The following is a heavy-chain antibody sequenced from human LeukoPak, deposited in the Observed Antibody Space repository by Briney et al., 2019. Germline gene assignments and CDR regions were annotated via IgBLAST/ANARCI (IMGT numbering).Heavy chain of an antibody. D-gene: IGHD4-17*01. V-gene: IGHV3-7*01. J-gene: IGHJ4*02. CDR3: ARLGPVTKDHYCDY. CDR1: GFSFTTYW. Sequence: TGGSPRLSCAASGFSFTTYWMGWVRQAPGKGLEWVANINQDESSQYYVDAVRGRFTISRDNAKNSLNLQMNSLRGEDTAVYFCARLGPVTKDHYCDYWGQGTLVTVSS. CDR2: INQDESSQ.